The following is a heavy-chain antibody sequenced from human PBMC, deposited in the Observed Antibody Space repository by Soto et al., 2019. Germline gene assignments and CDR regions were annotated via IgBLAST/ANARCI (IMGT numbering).Heavy chain of an antibody. CDR2: ISSSSSYT. CDR1: GFTFSDYY. Sequence: PGGSLRLSXAASGFTFSDYYMSWIRQAPGKGLEWVSYISSSSSYTNYADSVKGRFTISRDNAKNSLYLQMNSLRAEDTAVYYCAREKVEAAPESNWFDPWGQGTLVTVPQ. D-gene: IGHD2-15*01. CDR3: AREKVEAAPESNWFDP. J-gene: IGHJ5*02. V-gene: IGHV3-11*06.